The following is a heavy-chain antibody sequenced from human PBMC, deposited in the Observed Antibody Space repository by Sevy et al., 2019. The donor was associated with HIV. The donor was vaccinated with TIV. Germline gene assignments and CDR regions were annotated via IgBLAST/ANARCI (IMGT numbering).Heavy chain of an antibody. Sequence: GGSLRLSCTASGFTFSKYSMSWVRQPPGKGLEWVSTLSFVCGEIKYADSVKGRFTISRANSKSSVYLQMNNLRPDDTAVYYCAREGCTKPHDYWGQGTLVTVSS. CDR3: AREGCTKPHDY. CDR1: GFTFSKYS. CDR2: LSFVCGEI. V-gene: IGHV3-23*01. J-gene: IGHJ4*02. D-gene: IGHD2-8*01.